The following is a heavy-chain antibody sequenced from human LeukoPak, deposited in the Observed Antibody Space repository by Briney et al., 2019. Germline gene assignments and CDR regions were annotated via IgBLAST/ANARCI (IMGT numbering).Heavy chain of an antibody. Sequence: PSETLSLTCTVSGVSMSSSPYYWGWIRQPPGKGLEWIGTIYDSGNTNYDPSLRSRLTISVDTSRNLFSLKLSSVTAADTAVYYCARHDCDSSRCSVNWFDPWGQGTLVTVSS. CDR3: ARHDCDSSRCSVNWFDP. V-gene: IGHV4-39*01. D-gene: IGHD2/OR15-2a*01. CDR1: GVSMSSSPYY. J-gene: IGHJ5*02. CDR2: IYDSGNT.